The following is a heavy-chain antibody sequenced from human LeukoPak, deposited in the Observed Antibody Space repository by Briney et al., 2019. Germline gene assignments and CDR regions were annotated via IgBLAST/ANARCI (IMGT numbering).Heavy chain of an antibody. J-gene: IGHJ4*02. CDR2: ISSDGSST. CDR1: GFTFRNHW. Sequence: GGSLRLSCAASGFTFRNHWMHWVRQTPGKGLVWVSRISSDGSSTTYADSVEGRFTISRDNAKNTLYLQMNNLRAEDTAMYYCARDQRVTGRPDIDYWGQGTLVIVSS. D-gene: IGHD6-6*01. CDR3: ARDQRVTGRPDIDY. V-gene: IGHV3-74*03.